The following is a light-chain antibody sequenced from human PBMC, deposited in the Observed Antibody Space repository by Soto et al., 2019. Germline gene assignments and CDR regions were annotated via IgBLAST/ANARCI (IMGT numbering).Light chain of an antibody. J-gene: IGKJ1*01. CDR3: QQYNTYSSRT. CDR2: KAS. Sequence: DIQMTQSPSTLSASVGDRVTITCRASQSISSWLAWYQQKPGKATKLLIYKASSLESGVPSRFSGSGSGTEFTLTISSLQPDDFATYYCQQYNTYSSRTFGQGTKV. CDR1: QSISSW. V-gene: IGKV1-5*03.